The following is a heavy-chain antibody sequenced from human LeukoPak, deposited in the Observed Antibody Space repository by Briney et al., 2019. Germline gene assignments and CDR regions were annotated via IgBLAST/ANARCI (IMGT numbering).Heavy chain of an antibody. Sequence: GGSLRLSCAASGFTFSNYAMTWVRQAPGKGLEWVSVISGSGGITHYADSVKGRFTISRDNSNNTVHLQMNSLRADDTAVYYCAKDPGSGWLSHFDFWGQGTLVTVSS. J-gene: IGHJ4*02. D-gene: IGHD6-19*01. CDR2: ISGSGGIT. CDR1: GFTFSNYA. V-gene: IGHV3-23*01. CDR3: AKDPGSGWLSHFDF.